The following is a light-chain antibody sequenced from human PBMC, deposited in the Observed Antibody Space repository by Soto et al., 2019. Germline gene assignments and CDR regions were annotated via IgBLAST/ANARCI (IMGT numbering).Light chain of an antibody. CDR1: QSVSSSY. CDR3: QQYGSSAQYT. CDR2: GAS. Sequence: EIVLTQSPGTLSLSPGERATLSCRASQSVSSSYLAWYQQKPGQAPRLLIYGASSRATGMPDRFSGSGCGTDVTLPISSLEPEDVAVYYCQQYGSSAQYTFGQGTKLEIK. J-gene: IGKJ2*01. V-gene: IGKV3-20*01.